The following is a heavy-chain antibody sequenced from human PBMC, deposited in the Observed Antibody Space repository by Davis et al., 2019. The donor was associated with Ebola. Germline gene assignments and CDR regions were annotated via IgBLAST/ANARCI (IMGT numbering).Heavy chain of an antibody. CDR3: ASPTLTTVTIGDNYGMDV. V-gene: IGHV1-69*13. CDR2: IIPIFGTA. D-gene: IGHD4-17*01. J-gene: IGHJ6*02. Sequence: SVKVSCKASGGTFSSYAISWVRQAPGQGLEWMGGIIPIFGTANYAQKFQGRVTITADESTSTAYMELSSLRSEDTAVYYCASPTLTTVTIGDNYGMDVWGQGTTVTVSS. CDR1: GGTFSSYA.